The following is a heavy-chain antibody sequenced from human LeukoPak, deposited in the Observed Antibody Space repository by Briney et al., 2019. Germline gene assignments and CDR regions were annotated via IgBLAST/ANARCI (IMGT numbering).Heavy chain of an antibody. D-gene: IGHD2-21*01. CDR2: VYYTGST. J-gene: IGHJ4*02. Sequence: PSETLSLTCTVSGGAISSYYWSWTRQAPGKGLEWIGYVYYTGSTNYNPSLKSRVTISVDTSRNQFSLELSSVTAADTAVYYCARERCGDTTCYFDYRGQGTLVTVSS. V-gene: IGHV4-59*12. CDR1: GGAISSYY. CDR3: ARERCGDTTCYFDY.